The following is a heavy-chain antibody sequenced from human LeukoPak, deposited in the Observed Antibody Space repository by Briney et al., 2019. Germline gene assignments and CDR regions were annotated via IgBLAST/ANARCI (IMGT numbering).Heavy chain of an antibody. CDR2: IHYSGST. V-gene: IGHV4-59*12. CDR1: GDSISTYD. D-gene: IGHD4-17*01. CDR3: ARDKGYGDDPWNDYFHY. Sequence: SETLSLTCTVSGDSISTYDWSWIRQPPGKGLEWIGFIHYSGSTNYNPSLKSRVTISVDTSKNQFSLKLTSVTTADTAVYYCARDKGYGDDPWNDYFHYWGQGTLVAVSS. J-gene: IGHJ4*02.